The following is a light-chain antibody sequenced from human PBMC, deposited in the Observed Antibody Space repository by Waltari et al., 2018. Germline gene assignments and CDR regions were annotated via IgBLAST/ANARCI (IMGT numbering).Light chain of an antibody. V-gene: IGLV1-47*01. Sequence: QSVLTQPPSASGTPGQRVTIPCSGSSPHTGTYYVYLFHQLPGTAPKRLIYRNNQRPSGVPDRFSGSKSGTSASLAISGLRSEDEADYYCAVWDDSLTGQVIFGGGTKLTVL. CDR3: AVWDDSLTGQVI. CDR1: SPHTGTYY. J-gene: IGLJ2*01. CDR2: RNN.